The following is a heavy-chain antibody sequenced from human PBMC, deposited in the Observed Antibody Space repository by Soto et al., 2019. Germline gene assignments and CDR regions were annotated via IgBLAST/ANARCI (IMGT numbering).Heavy chain of an antibody. D-gene: IGHD2-2*01. V-gene: IGHV4-39*01. Sequence: PSETLSLTCSVSGGSISSGNFYRVWIRQPPGKGLEWIASIYSSGSTHYNPSLKSRVSLSVDTSKNQFSLKLSSVTAADTAVYYCARRSWYCSSTSCYDRLDYWGQGTLVTVSS. CDR2: IYSSGST. J-gene: IGHJ4*02. CDR1: GGSISSGNFY. CDR3: ARRSWYCSSTSCYDRLDY.